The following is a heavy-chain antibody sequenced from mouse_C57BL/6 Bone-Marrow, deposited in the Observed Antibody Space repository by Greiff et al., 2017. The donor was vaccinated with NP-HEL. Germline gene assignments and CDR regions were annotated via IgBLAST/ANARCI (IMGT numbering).Heavy chain of an antibody. CDR2: IWSGGST. J-gene: IGHJ3*01. CDR3: ARKRYYGSSWFAY. V-gene: IGHV2-2*01. CDR1: GFSLTSYG. D-gene: IGHD1-1*01. Sequence: VKLVESGPGLVQPSQSLSITCTVSGFSLTSYGVHWVRQSPGKGLEWLGVIWSGGSTDYNAAFISRLSISKDNSKSQVFFKMNSLQADDTAIYYCARKRYYGSSWFAYWGQGTLVTVSA.